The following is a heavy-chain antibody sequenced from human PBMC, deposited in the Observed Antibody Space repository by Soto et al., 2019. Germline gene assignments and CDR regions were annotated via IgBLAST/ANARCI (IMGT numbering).Heavy chain of an antibody. Sequence: SETLSLTCTVSGGSISSYYWSWIRQPPGKGLEWIGYIYCSGSTNYNPSLKSRVTISVDASKNQFSLKLSSVTAADTAVYYCARARGGSYDFWSGYGPYGMDVWGQGTTVTVSS. D-gene: IGHD3-3*01. J-gene: IGHJ6*02. V-gene: IGHV4-59*01. CDR3: ARARGGSYDFWSGYGPYGMDV. CDR2: IYCSGST. CDR1: GGSISSYY.